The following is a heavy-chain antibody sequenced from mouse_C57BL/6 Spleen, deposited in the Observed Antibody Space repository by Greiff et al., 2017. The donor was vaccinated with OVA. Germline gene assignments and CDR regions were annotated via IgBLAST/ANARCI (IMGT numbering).Heavy chain of an antibody. D-gene: IGHD1-1*01. CDR1: GYTFTSYW. V-gene: IGHV1-55*01. CDR3: ARVLYYGSSYGYFDV. J-gene: IGHJ1*03. CDR2: IYPGSGST. Sequence: QVQLKQPGAELVKPGASVKMSCKASGYTFTSYWITWVKQRPGQGLEWIGDIYPGSGSTNYNEKFKSKATLTVDTSSSTAYMQLSSLTSEDSAVYYCARVLYYGSSYGYFDVWGTGTTVTVSS.